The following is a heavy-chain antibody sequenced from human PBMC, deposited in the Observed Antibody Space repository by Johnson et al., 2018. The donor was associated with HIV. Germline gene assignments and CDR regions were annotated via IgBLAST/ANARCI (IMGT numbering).Heavy chain of an antibody. CDR1: RFTVSSYG. CDR2: IYGGDST. J-gene: IGHJ3*02. D-gene: IGHD6-6*01. CDR3: ARSSGARWAFDI. V-gene: IGHV3-33*08. Sequence: QVQLVESGGGVVQPGRSLRLSCAASRFTVSSYGMHWVRQAPGKGLEWVAVIYGGDSTKYTGSVKGRFTISRDNAKNSLYLQMNSLRAEDTAVYYCARSSGARWAFDIWGQGTMVTVSS.